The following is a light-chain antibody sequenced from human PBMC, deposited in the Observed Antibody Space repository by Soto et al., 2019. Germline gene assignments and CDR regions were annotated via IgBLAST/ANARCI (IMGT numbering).Light chain of an antibody. J-gene: IGLJ3*02. V-gene: IGLV2-23*01. CDR3: CSYAGSSTWV. CDR1: SSDVGGYNY. Sequence: QSVLTQPASVSGSPGQSITISCTGTSSDVGGYNYVSWYQQHPGKAPKLMIYEGSKRPSGVSNRFSGSKSGNTASLTISGLQAEDEADYYCCSYAGSSTWVFGGGTQLTVL. CDR2: EGS.